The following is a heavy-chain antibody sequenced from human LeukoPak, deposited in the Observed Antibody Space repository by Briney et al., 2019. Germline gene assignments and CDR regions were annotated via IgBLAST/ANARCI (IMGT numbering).Heavy chain of an antibody. D-gene: IGHD2-2*01. CDR1: GYTFTGYY. V-gene: IGHV1-2*02. CDR2: INPNSGGT. CDR3: ARTRYCSSTSCYAGGFFRYYYYGMDV. J-gene: IGHJ6*02. Sequence: ASVKVSCKASGYTFTGYYMHWVRQAPGQGLEWMGWINPNSGGTNYAQKFQGRVTMTRDTSISTAYMELRRLRSDDTAVYYCARTRYCSSTSCYAGGFFRYYYYGMDVWGQGTTVTVSS.